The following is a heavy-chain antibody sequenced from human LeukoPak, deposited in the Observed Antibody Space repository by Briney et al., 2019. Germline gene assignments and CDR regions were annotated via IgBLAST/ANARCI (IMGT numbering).Heavy chain of an antibody. J-gene: IGHJ5*02. CDR1: GFTFSSYS. CDR2: ISSSSSYI. D-gene: IGHD3-10*01. CDR3: ARDLSWFGDFNWFDP. Sequence: PGGSLRLSCAASGFTFSSYSMNWVRQAPGKGLEWVSSISSSSSYIYYADSVKGRFTISRDNAKNSLYLKMNSLRAEDTAVYYCARDLSWFGDFNWFDPWGQGTLVTVSS. V-gene: IGHV3-21*01.